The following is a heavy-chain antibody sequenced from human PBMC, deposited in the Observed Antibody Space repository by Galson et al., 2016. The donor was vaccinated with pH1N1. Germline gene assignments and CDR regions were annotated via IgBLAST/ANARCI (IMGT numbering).Heavy chain of an antibody. CDR2: ISWNSGRR. CDR1: GFTFDDYA. J-gene: IGHJ4*02. V-gene: IGHV3-9*01. CDR3: AKDRGPGIFGVVR. Sequence: SLRLSCAASGFTFDDYAMPWVRQAPGKGLEWVSGISWNSGRRGYADSVKGRFTISRDNDKNSLYLQMNSLRAEDTALYYCAKDRGPGIFGVVRGGQGTLVTVSS. D-gene: IGHD3-3*01.